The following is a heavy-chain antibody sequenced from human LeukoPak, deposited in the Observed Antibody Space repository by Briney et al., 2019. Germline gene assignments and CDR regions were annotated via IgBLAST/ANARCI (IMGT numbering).Heavy chain of an antibody. J-gene: IGHJ4*02. CDR1: GFTFSSYG. Sequence: PGRSLRLSCAASGFTFSSYGMHWVRQAPGKGLEWVAVISYDGSNKYYADSVKGRFTISRDNSKNTLYLQMNSLRAEDTAAYYCAKDASRYYYGSGSSKLDYWGQGTLVTVSS. V-gene: IGHV3-30*18. CDR2: ISYDGSNK. D-gene: IGHD3-10*01. CDR3: AKDASRYYYGSGSSKLDY.